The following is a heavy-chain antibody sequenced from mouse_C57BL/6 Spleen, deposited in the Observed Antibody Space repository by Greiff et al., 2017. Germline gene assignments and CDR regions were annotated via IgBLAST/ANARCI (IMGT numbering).Heavy chain of an antibody. V-gene: IGHV1-81*01. CDR2: IYPRSGTT. D-gene: IGHD3-2*02. CDR3: ARELDSSGYDYAMDY. CDR1: GYTFTSYG. J-gene: IGHJ4*01. Sequence: QVQLQQSGAELARPGASVKLSCKASGYTFTSYGISWVKQRTGQGLEWIGEIYPRSGTTYYNEKFKGKDTLTADKSSSTAYMELRSLTSEDSAVYFCARELDSSGYDYAMDYWGQGTSVTVSS.